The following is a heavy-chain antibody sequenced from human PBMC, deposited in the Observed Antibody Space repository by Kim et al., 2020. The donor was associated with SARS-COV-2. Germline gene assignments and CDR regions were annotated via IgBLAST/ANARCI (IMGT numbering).Heavy chain of an antibody. CDR3: ARGGQY. Sequence: NHSGSTNDHPSLKSRVTISVDTSKNQFSLKLSSVTAADTAVYYCARGGQYWGQGTLVTVSS. J-gene: IGHJ4*02. V-gene: IGHV4-34*01. CDR2: NHSGST.